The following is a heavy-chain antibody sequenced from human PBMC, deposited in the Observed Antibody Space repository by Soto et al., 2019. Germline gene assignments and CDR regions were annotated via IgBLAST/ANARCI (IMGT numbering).Heavy chain of an antibody. D-gene: IGHD2-15*01. Sequence: GGSLRLSCAASGFTFSSYAMGWARQAPGKGLEWVSAISGSGGSTYYADSVKGRFTISRDNSKNTLYLQMNSLRAEDTAVYYCAKKGRDYSGEVNIFDPWGQGTLVTVSS. CDR2: ISGSGGST. V-gene: IGHV3-23*01. J-gene: IGHJ5*02. CDR1: GFTFSSYA. CDR3: AKKGRDYSGEVNIFDP.